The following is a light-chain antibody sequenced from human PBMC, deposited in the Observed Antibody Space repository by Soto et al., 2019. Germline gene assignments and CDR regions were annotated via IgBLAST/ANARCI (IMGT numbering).Light chain of an antibody. CDR3: SSYTGGNPSYV. CDR1: SSDVGGYDY. J-gene: IGLJ1*01. V-gene: IGLV2-8*01. CDR2: EVT. Sequence: QSALTEPPSASRSPGQSVTISCTGTSSDVGGYDYVSWYQQHPGKAPKLMIYEVTIRPSGVSDRFSGSKSGNTASLTVSGLQAEHAADYYCSSYTGGNPSYVFGTGTKVTVL.